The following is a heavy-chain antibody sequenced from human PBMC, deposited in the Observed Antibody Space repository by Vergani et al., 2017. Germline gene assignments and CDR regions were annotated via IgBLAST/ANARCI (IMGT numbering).Heavy chain of an antibody. CDR2: IRSKANSYAT. CDR3: AKDRWIHGMDV. V-gene: IGHV3-73*01. CDR1: GFTFSGSA. J-gene: IGHJ6*02. D-gene: IGHD5-18*01. Sequence: EVQLVESGGGLVQPGGSLKLSCAASGFTFSGSAMHWVRQASGKGLEWVGRIRSKANSYATAYAASVKGRFTISRDDSKNTAYLQMNSLKTEDTAVYYCAKDRWIHGMDVWGQGTTVTVSS.